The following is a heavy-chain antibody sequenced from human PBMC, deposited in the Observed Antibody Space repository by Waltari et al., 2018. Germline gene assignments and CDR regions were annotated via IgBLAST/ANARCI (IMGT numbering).Heavy chain of an antibody. V-gene: IGHV4-39*01. CDR1: GGSSSSSSYS. D-gene: IGHD3-9*01. CDR3: ARRILRYFDWYDY. J-gene: IGHJ4*02. Sequence: QLQLQESGPGLVKPSETLSLTCTFSGGSSSSSSYSWGVFRPPPGKGLEGIGSIYFSGSTYYNPSLKSRVTISVDTSKNQFSLKLSSVTAADTAVYYCARRILRYFDWYDYWGQGTLVTVSS. CDR2: IYFSGST.